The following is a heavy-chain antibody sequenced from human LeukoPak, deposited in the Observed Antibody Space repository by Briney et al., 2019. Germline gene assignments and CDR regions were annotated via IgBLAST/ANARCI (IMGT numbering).Heavy chain of an antibody. J-gene: IGHJ3*02. V-gene: IGHV1-2*02. CDR3: ARVLGVDAFDI. CDR2: INPNSGGT. D-gene: IGHD2-8*02. CDR1: GYTFTGYY. Sequence: ASVTVSCQASGYTFTGYYMHWVRQAPAQGLEWMGWINPNSGGTNYAQKFQGRVTMTRDTSISTAYMELSRLRSDDTAVYYCARVLGVDAFDIWGQGTLVTVSS.